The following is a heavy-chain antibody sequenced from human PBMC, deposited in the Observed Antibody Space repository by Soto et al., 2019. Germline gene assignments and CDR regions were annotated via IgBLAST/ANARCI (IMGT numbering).Heavy chain of an antibody. D-gene: IGHD2-15*01. CDR3: ASWDCSGGSCYPSVGYFDY. V-gene: IGHV1-18*01. J-gene: IGHJ4*02. Sequence: GASVKVSCKASGYTFTSYGISGVRQAAGQGLEWMGWISAYNGNTNYAQKLQGRVTMTTDTSTSTAYMELRSLRSDDTAVYYCASWDCSGGSCYPSVGYFDYWGQGTLVTVSS. CDR2: ISAYNGNT. CDR1: GYTFTSYG.